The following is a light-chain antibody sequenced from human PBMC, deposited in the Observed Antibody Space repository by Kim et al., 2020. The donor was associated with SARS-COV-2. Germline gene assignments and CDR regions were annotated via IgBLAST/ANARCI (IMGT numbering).Light chain of an antibody. V-gene: IGLV3-9*01. Sequence: SYELTQPLSVSVALGQTARITCGGTNIGSKNVHWYQQKPGQAPVLVIYRDTNRPSGIPERFSGSNSGNTATLTISRAQVGDDADFYCQVWDSSTVFGGGTQLTVL. CDR2: RDT. CDR1: NIGSKN. CDR3: QVWDSSTV. J-gene: IGLJ2*01.